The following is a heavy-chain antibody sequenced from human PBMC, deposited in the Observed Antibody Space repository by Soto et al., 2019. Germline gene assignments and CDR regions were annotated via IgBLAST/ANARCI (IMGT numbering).Heavy chain of an antibody. D-gene: IGHD3-3*01. CDR3: ARAPAFWSGYQFYYFDY. CDR2: IIPIFGTA. CDR1: GGTFSSYA. Sequence: SVKVSCKASGGTFSSYAISWVRQAPGQGLEWMGGIIPIFGTANYAQKFQGRVTITADESTSTAYMELSSLRSEDTAVYYCARAPAFWSGYQFYYFDYWGQGTLVTVSS. V-gene: IGHV1-69*13. J-gene: IGHJ4*02.